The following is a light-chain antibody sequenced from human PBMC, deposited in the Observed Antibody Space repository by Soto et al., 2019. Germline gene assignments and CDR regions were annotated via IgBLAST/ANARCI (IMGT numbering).Light chain of an antibody. CDR2: AAS. CDR1: QTIGIY. Sequence: DIQMTQSPSSLSASVGDRVTMTCRASQTIGIYLNWYQQKPGNAPKLLIYAASSLQSGVPSRFSGSGSGTAFTLTISSLQTEDFATYYCQQSYGTPPTFGQGTRLEIK. J-gene: IGKJ5*01. CDR3: QQSYGTPPT. V-gene: IGKV1-39*01.